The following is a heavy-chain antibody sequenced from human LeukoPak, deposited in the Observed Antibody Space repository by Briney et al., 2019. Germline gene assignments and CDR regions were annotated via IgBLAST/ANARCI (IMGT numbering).Heavy chain of an antibody. CDR2: IRFDGTYK. V-gene: IGHV3-30*02. D-gene: IGHD1-26*01. Sequence: AGGSLRLSCAASGFTFSSYGMHWVRQAPGKGLEWVAFIRFDGTYKYYADSVKGRFTISRDNSKNTLYLQMNSLRIEDTGFYYCARGKWESDYWGQGTLVTVSA. CDR1: GFTFSSYG. CDR3: ARGKWESDY. J-gene: IGHJ4*02.